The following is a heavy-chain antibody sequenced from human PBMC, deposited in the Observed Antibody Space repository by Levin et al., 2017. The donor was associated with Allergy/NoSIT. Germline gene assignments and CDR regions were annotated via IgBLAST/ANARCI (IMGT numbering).Heavy chain of an antibody. CDR3: AQMTGTWYGWFDS. V-gene: IGHV4-59*01. CDR1: GDSISSYY. J-gene: IGHJ5*01. CDR2: IYYSGTT. D-gene: IGHD6-13*01. Sequence: PSETLSLTCTVSGDSISSYYWSWIRQPPGKGLEWIGYIYYSGTTKYNPSLKSRVTISVDTSKNEFSLQLISVTAADTALYYCAQMTGTWYGWFDSWGQGTLVTVSS.